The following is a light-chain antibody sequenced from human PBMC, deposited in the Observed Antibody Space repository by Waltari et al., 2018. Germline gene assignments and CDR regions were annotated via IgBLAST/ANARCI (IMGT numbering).Light chain of an antibody. CDR3: QVWDTSGAV. CDR1: TIGSKS. CDR2: FDE. V-gene: IGLV3-21*01. Sequence: SYVLTQPPSVSVAPGKAARITCGGDTIGSKSVHWYQHKPGQAPVLVISFDEDRPSGIPDRTSCANSANTATLTITGVEAGDEADYYCQVWDTSGAVFGGGTKLTVL. J-gene: IGLJ2*01.